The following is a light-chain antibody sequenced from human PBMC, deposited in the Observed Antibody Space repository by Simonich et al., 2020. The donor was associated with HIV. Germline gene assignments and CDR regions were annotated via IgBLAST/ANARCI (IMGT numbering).Light chain of an antibody. J-gene: IGLJ2*01. Sequence: QSALTQPVSVSGSPGQSITISCTGTSSDVGGYNYVSWYQQHPGKAPKPLIYDVSKRPSGVSNRFSGSKSGNTASLTISGLQTEDEADYYCSSYTSSSTWIFGGGTKLTVL. V-gene: IGLV2-14*01. CDR3: SSYTSSSTWI. CDR2: DVS. CDR1: SSDVGGYNY.